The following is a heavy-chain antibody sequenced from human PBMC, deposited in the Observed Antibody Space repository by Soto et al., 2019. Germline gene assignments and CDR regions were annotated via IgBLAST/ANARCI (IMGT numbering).Heavy chain of an antibody. V-gene: IGHV3-23*01. CDR3: AKDVEGSGYDSGNDY. Sequence: GGSLRLSCAASGFTFASYAMSWVRQAPGKGLEWVSSISGSGGSTYYPDSVKGRFTISRDNSKNTLSLQMNSLRAEDTAMYYCAKDVEGSGYDSGNDYWGQGT. CDR2: ISGSGGST. D-gene: IGHD5-12*01. CDR1: GFTFASYA. J-gene: IGHJ4*02.